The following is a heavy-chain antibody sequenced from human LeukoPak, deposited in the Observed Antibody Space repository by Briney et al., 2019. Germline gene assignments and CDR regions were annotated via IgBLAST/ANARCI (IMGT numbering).Heavy chain of an antibody. Sequence: ASVKVSCKASGYTFTSYYMHWVRQAPGQGLEWMGIINPSGGSTSYAQKFQGRVTMTRDTSTSTVYVELSSLRSEDTAVYYCARGRVRRSAHDAFDIWGQGTMVTVSS. V-gene: IGHV1-46*01. CDR3: ARGRVRRSAHDAFDI. D-gene: IGHD3-10*01. CDR2: INPSGGST. CDR1: GYTFTSYY. J-gene: IGHJ3*02.